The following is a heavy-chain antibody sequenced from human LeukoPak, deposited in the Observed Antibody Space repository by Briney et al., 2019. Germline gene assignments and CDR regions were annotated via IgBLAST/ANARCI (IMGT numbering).Heavy chain of an antibody. J-gene: IGHJ3*02. V-gene: IGHV3-11*04. CDR2: IEIRGNTI. D-gene: IGHD3-22*01. CDR3: ARQSPTYYYDSSGYIRGGSRRDDAFDI. CDR1: GFTFSDHY. Sequence: GGSLRLSCAASGFTFSDHYMSWLRQAPGKGREWVSYIEIRGNTIYSADAASGRFTISRDNAKNSLNLQMNSLRAEDTAVYYCARQSPTYYYDSSGYIRGGSRRDDAFDIWGQGTMVTVSS.